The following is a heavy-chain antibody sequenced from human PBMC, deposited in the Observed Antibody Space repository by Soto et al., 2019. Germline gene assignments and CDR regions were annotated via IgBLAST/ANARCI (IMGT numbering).Heavy chain of an antibody. CDR2: ISGSGGST. CDR1: GFTFRSYA. D-gene: IGHD3-10*01. Sequence: PGGSLRLSCAASGFTFRSYAMSWVRQAPGKGLEWVSAISGSGGSTYYADSVKGRFTISRDNSKNTLYLQMNSLRAEDTAVYYCAKRVLQWFGESARHLYGMEVWGQGTTVTVSS. V-gene: IGHV3-23*01. J-gene: IGHJ6*02. CDR3: AKRVLQWFGESARHLYGMEV.